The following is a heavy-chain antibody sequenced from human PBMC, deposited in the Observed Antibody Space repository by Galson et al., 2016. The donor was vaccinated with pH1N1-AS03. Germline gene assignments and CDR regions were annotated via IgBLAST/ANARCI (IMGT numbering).Heavy chain of an antibody. V-gene: IGHV3-30*04. CDR1: GFTFSNYA. D-gene: IGHD6-13*01. Sequence: RPLRLSCAASGFTFSNYAMHWVRQAPGMGLEWVAIISSDGSKIHNADSVKGRFTISRDNSRNTLYLQMNSLRTDDTSLYYCAGSNRSSWHNLHYWGQGTLVTVSS. CDR2: ISSDGSKI. J-gene: IGHJ4*02. CDR3: AGSNRSSWHNLHY.